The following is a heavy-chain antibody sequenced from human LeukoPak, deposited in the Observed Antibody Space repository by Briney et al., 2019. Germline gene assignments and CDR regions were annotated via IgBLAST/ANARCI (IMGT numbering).Heavy chain of an antibody. CDR2: ISGYNGHT. D-gene: IGHD3-10*01. Sequence: ASAKVSCKASGYTFMNSGVTWVRQAPGQGLEWVGWISGYNGHTKYAQKFQGRVTLTTETATTTAYMELRSLTSDDTAIYFCARDREYVGSGYWYFDFWGRGTLVTVSS. J-gene: IGHJ2*01. V-gene: IGHV1-18*01. CDR3: ARDREYVGSGYWYFDF. CDR1: GYTFMNSG.